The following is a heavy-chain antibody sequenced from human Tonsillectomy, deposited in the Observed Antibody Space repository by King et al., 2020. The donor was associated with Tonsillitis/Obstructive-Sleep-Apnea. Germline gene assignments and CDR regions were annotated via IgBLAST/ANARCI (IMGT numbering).Heavy chain of an antibody. Sequence: QLVQSGSELKKPGASLKVSCKASGYIFTNYVMNVLRQSPGQGLEWMGWINTHTWNPMNAQDFTERFVFSFYTSVSTAYLQISSLKAEDTAVYYCARGGWNDVKYYFDYWGQGTLVTVSS. CDR1: GYIFTNYV. V-gene: IGHV7-4-1*02. J-gene: IGHJ4*02. D-gene: IGHD1-1*01. CDR3: ARGGWNDVKYYFDY. CDR2: INTHTWNP.